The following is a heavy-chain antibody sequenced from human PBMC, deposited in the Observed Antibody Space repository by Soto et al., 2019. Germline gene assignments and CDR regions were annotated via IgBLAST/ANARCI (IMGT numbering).Heavy chain of an antibody. D-gene: IGHD3-10*01. CDR1: GFTFSSYI. V-gene: IGHV3-48*01. J-gene: IGHJ4*02. CDR3: ARDLLGSGSPYFDY. CDR2: ISSSSSTI. Sequence: GGSLRLSCAASGFTFSSYIMNWVRQAPGKGLEWVSYISSSSSTIYYADSVKGRFTISRDNAKNSLYLQMNSLRAEDTAVYYCARDLLGSGSPYFDYWGQGTLVTVSS.